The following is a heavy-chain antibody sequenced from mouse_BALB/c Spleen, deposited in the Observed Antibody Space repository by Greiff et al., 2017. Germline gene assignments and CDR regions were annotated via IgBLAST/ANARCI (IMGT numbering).Heavy chain of an antibody. CDR2: ISSGSSTI. V-gene: IGHV5-17*02. CDR3: ARDGNRDFDY. D-gene: IGHD2-3*01. J-gene: IGHJ2*01. CDR1: GFTFSSFG. Sequence: EVQLQESGGGLVQPGGSRKLSCAASGFTFSSFGMHWVRQAPEKGLEWVAYISSGSSTIYYADTVKGRFTISRDNPKNTLFLQMTSLKSEDTAMYYSARDGNRDFDYWGQGTTLTVSA.